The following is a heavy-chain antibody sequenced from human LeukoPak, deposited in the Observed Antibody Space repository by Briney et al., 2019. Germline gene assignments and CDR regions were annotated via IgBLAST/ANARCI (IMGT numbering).Heavy chain of an antibody. V-gene: IGHV1-8*01. CDR3: ARGPSITLIRGGQWYYYMDV. CDR2: IFPNTGDT. CDR1: GYIFTSYA. Sequence: ASVKVSCKPSGYIFTSYAISWVRQAPGQGLEWLGSIFPNTGDTRYAQKFQGRVTMTRDTSTSTVYMELSSLRSEDTAVYYCARGPSITLIRGGQWYYYMDVWGKGTTVTISS. J-gene: IGHJ6*03. D-gene: IGHD3-10*01.